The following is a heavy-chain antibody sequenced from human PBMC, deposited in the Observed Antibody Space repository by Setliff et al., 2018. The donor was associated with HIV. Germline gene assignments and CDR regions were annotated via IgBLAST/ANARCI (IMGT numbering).Heavy chain of an antibody. V-gene: IGHV4-30-2*01. CDR3: ARGGSRGSWYWDY. D-gene: IGHD6-13*01. Sequence: SETLSLTCTVSGGFISTGGYSWSWIQQPPGKGLEWIGYIYHSGNTYYNPSLKSRVSISVDRSKNHFSLRLSSVTAADTAVYYCARGGSRGSWYWDYWGQGTLVTVSS. CDR2: IYHSGNT. CDR1: GGFISTGGYS. J-gene: IGHJ4*02.